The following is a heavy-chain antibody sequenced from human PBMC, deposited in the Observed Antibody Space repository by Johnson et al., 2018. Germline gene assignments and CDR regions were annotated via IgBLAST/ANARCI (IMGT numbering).Heavy chain of an antibody. V-gene: IGHV3-53*01. CDR2: IYSGGST. J-gene: IGHJ6*02. Sequence: VQLVESGGGVVRPGGSXRLSCAASGFTVSSNYMSWVRQAPGKGLEWVSVIYSGGSTYYADSVKGRFTISRDNSKNTLYLQMNSLRAEDTAVYFCTRDGATVTTNYYYGMDVWGQGTTVTVSS. CDR1: GFTVSSNY. D-gene: IGHD4-11*01. CDR3: TRDGATVTTNYYYGMDV.